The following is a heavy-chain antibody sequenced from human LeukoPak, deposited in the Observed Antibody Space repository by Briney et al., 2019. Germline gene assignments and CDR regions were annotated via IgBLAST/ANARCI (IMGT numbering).Heavy chain of an antibody. J-gene: IGHJ4*02. Sequence: GGSLRLSCAASGFTFSSYAMGWVRQAPGKGLERVSVISGSGGTTYYADSVKGRFTISRDFSKNTLYLQMNSLRAEDTAVYYCAKSYYHDSSGYYIFDYWGQGTLVTVSS. CDR1: GFTFSSYA. V-gene: IGHV3-23*01. CDR2: ISGSGGTT. CDR3: AKSYYHDSSGYYIFDY. D-gene: IGHD3-22*01.